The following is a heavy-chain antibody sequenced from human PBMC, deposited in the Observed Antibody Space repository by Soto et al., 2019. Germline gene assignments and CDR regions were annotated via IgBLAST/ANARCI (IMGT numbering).Heavy chain of an antibody. CDR1: GGTFGSNA. CDR2: IIPIFGTT. CDR3: ARGDATKIVVTTYYAMDV. V-gene: IGHV1-69*13. D-gene: IGHD3-9*01. Sequence: ASVKVSCKASGGTFGSNAISWVRQAPGQGLEWMGNIIPIFGTTKNAQKFQGRVTITADESTSIVYMDVTSPRSEDTAVYYCARGDATKIVVTTYYAMDVWGQGTTVTVSS. J-gene: IGHJ6*02.